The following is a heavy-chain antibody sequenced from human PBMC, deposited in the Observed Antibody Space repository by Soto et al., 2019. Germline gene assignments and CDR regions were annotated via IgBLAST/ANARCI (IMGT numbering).Heavy chain of an antibody. CDR3: ARAPILVGETTYENYFDY. CDR1: VGTFSNFV. V-gene: IGHV1-69*01. CDR2: NIPIFGTA. J-gene: IGHJ4*02. Sequence: QVQLVQSGAEEKKPGSSVKVSCKASVGTFSNFVISWVLQAPGQGLEWMGGNIPIFGTANYAQKFQGRVTIIADESTGTTYMELTSLRSEDTAVYYCARAPILVGETTYENYFDYWGQGTLVTVSS. D-gene: IGHD2-21*01.